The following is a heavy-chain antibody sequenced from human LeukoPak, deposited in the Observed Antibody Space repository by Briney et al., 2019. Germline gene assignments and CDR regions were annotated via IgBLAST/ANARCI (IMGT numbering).Heavy chain of an antibody. J-gene: IGHJ4*02. Sequence: ASVKVSCKASGYTFTSYGISWVRQAPGQGLEWMGWISAYNGNTNYAQKLQGRVTTTTDTSTSTAYMELRSLRSDDTAVYYCASGDYVWGSYTYFDYWGQGTLVTVSS. CDR3: ASGDYVWGSYTYFDY. V-gene: IGHV1-18*01. CDR2: ISAYNGNT. D-gene: IGHD3-16*01. CDR1: GYTFTSYG.